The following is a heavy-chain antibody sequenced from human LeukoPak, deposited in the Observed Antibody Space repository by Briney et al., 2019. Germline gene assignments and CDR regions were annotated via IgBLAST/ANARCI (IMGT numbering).Heavy chain of an antibody. V-gene: IGHV3-74*01. CDR3: ASPRYDYVWGGYLDY. J-gene: IGHJ4*02. CDR2: INGDGSTT. D-gene: IGHD3-16*02. Sequence: PGGSLRLSCAASGFTFSSYWMHWVRQAPGKGLVWVSRINGDGSTTTYADSVRGRFTISRDNAKSTLYLQMNSLRADDTAVYYCASPRYDYVWGGYLDYWGQGTLVTVSS. CDR1: GFTFSSYW.